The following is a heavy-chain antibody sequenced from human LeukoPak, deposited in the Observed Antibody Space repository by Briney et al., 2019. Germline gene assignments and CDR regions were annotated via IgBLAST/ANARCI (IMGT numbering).Heavy chain of an antibody. CDR1: GFTFSSYW. V-gene: IGHV3-7*04. Sequence: GGSLGLSYGASGFTFSSYWKNWVRQAPGEGLEWVASVNEGGSEKYSVDSVKGRFTISRDNAKNSLYLQMDSLRAEDTAVYYCARDRLYLGGTYGGQGNLVIVSS. CDR2: VNEGGSEK. CDR3: ARDRLYLGGTY. J-gene: IGHJ4*02. D-gene: IGHD1-26*01.